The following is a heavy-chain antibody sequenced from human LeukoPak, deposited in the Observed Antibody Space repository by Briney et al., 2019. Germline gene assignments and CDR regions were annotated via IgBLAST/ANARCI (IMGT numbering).Heavy chain of an antibody. V-gene: IGHV3-7*03. D-gene: IGHD3-16*01. CDR2: IKPDGVET. CDR1: GFTITDYW. CDR3: VRDGGTDWYDP. Sequence: PGGSLRLSCAASGFTITDYWMTWVRQAPGRGLERVANIKPDGVETSYVDSVKGRFTISRDNANNSVFLQMNSLRVEDTATYYCVRDGGTDWYDPWGQGTLVSVSS. J-gene: IGHJ5*02.